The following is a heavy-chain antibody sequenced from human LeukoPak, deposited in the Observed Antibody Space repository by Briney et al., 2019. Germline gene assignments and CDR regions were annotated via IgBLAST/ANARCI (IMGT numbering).Heavy chain of an antibody. CDR1: GFTFSSYA. J-gene: IGHJ4*02. CDR2: ISGNGAST. Sequence: GGSLRLSCAASGFTFSSYAMSWVRQAPGKGPEWVSGISGNGASTHYADSVKGRFTIFRDNSKNTLYLQMNSLRVEDTAVYYCAKEDYANSGYYYHYWGQGTLVTVSS. CDR3: AKEDYANSGYYYHY. V-gene: IGHV3-23*01. D-gene: IGHD3-22*01.